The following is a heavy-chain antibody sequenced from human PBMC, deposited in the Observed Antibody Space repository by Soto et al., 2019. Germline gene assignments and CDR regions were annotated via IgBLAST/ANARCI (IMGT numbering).Heavy chain of an antibody. CDR2: IYHSGST. V-gene: IGHV4-4*02. CDR1: GGSISSSNW. Sequence: QVQLQESGPGLVKPSGTLSLTCAVSGGSISSSNWWSWVRQPPGKGLEWIGEIYHSGSTNYNPSLKSRVTISVDKSTHHCALKLSSVTAADTAVYYCASSLIGDMVRGVDFDYWGQGTLVTVSS. CDR3: ASSLIGDMVRGVDFDY. D-gene: IGHD3-10*01. J-gene: IGHJ4*02.